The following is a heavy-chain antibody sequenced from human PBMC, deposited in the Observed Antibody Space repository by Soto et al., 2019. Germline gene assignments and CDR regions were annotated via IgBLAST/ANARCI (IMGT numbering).Heavy chain of an antibody. CDR1: GGTFSRYT. CDR3: ARGYSSSSSRAFDI. V-gene: IGHV1-69*02. CDR2: IIPILGIA. J-gene: IGHJ3*02. Sequence: ASVKVSCKASGGTFSRYTISWVRQAPGQGLEWMGRIIPILGIANYAQKFQGRVTITADKSTSTAYMELSSLRSEDTAVYYCARGYSSSSSRAFDIWGQGTMVTVSS. D-gene: IGHD6-6*01.